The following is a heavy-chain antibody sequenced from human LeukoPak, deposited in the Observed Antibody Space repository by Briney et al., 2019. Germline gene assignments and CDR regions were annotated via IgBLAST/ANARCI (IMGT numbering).Heavy chain of an antibody. J-gene: IGHJ4*02. CDR2: INHSGYT. CDR3: TRMTTGPYC. D-gene: IGHD4-17*01. V-gene: IGHV4-34*01. Sequence: PSETLSLTCAVSGVSFDDYYLAWVRQTPGKGLEWIGEINHSGYTNDSPSLKSRVTLSIDTSRKQFSLNLRSVTVADAGTYYCTRMTTGPYCWGQGTLVTVSS. CDR1: GVSFDDYY.